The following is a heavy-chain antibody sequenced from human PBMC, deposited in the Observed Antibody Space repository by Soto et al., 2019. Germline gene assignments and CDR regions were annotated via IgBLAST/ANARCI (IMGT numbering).Heavy chain of an antibody. CDR1: GGAFSRYA. CDR3: ASDYESQILAFAALDI. CDR2: IFPMYGTP. Sequence: QVLLVQSGAEVKKPGSSVKVSCKASGGAFSRYAISWVRQAPGQGLEWVGGIFPMYGTPVYAQKLQGRVTLTADEATATAYMELSGLRYEDTAFYYCASDYESQILAFAALDIWGQGTMVTVSS. J-gene: IGHJ3*02. D-gene: IGHD3-3*02. V-gene: IGHV1-69*01.